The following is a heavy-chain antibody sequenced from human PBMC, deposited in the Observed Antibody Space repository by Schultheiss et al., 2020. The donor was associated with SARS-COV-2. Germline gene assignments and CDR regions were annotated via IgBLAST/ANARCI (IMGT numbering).Heavy chain of an antibody. J-gene: IGHJ4*02. CDR1: GYTFTGYY. Sequence: ASVKVSCKASGYTFTGYYMHWVRQAPGQGLEWMGWISAYNDNTNYAQKLQGRVTMTTDTSTSTAYMELRSLRSDDTVVYYCARMGILEYWGQGTLVTVSS. CDR3: ARMGILEY. CDR2: ISAYNDNT. V-gene: IGHV1-18*04. D-gene: IGHD7-27*01.